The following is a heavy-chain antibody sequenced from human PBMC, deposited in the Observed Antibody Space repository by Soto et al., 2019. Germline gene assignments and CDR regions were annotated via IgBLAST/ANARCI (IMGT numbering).Heavy chain of an antibody. Sequence: ASVKVSCKASGYTFTSYYMHWVRQAPGQGLEWMGIINPSGGSTSYAQKFQGRVTMTRDTSTSTVYMELSSLRSEDTAVYYCARGWLIAVAGTEWFDPWGQGTLVTVSS. CDR1: GYTFTSYY. D-gene: IGHD6-19*01. V-gene: IGHV1-46*01. J-gene: IGHJ5*02. CDR3: ARGWLIAVAGTEWFDP. CDR2: INPSGGST.